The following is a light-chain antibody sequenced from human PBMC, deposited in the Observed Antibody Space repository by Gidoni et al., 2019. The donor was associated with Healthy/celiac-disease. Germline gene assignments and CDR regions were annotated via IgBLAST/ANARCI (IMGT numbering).Light chain of an antibody. Sequence: DIQMTQSPSTLSASVGDRVAITCRASQSISSWLAWYQQKPGKAPKLLIYKASSLESGVPSRFSGSRSWTEFTLTFSSLQPDDFATYYCQQYNSPWTFGQGTKVEIK. CDR3: QQYNSPWT. J-gene: IGKJ1*01. CDR2: KAS. CDR1: QSISSW. V-gene: IGKV1-5*03.